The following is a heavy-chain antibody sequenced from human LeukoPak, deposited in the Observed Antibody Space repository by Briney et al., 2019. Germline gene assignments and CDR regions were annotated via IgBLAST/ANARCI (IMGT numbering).Heavy chain of an antibody. Sequence: PSETLSLTCTVSGGSISTYYWSWIRQPPGKGLEWIGYISYSGSTNYNPSLKSRVTISVDTSKNQFSLKLSSVTAADTAVYYCARIRAYGGSSPRSFDIWGQGKLVTVSS. V-gene: IGHV4-59*01. D-gene: IGHD4-23*01. J-gene: IGHJ3*02. CDR1: GGSISTYY. CDR3: ARIRAYGGSSPRSFDI. CDR2: ISYSGST.